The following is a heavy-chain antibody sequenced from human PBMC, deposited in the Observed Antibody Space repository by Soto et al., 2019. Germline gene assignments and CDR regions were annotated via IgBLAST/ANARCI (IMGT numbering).Heavy chain of an antibody. D-gene: IGHD2-2*01. V-gene: IGHV3-30-3*01. CDR2: ISYDGSNK. CDR3: AREPGAAPILVIYYYGMDV. CDR1: GFTFSSYA. Sequence: SLRLSCAASGFTFSSYAMHWVRQAPGKGLEWVAVISYDGSNKYYADSVKGRFTISRDNSKNTLYLQMNSLRAEDTAVYYCAREPGAAPILVIYYYGMDVWGQGTTVTVSS. J-gene: IGHJ6*02.